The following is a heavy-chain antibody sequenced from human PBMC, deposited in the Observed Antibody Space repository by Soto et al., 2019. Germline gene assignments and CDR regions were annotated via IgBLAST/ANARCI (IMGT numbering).Heavy chain of an antibody. Sequence: PSETLSLTCTVSGGSISSYYWSWVRQPPWKGLEWSGHSYYSWITTYHPSPKSGATISVATSKTQSPLKRSSVPAADTAVYYCGRDRSRLIAAAGHNWFDPWGQGTLVTVSS. CDR3: GRDRSRLIAAAGHNWFDP. CDR1: GGSISSYY. D-gene: IGHD6-13*01. CDR2: SYYSWIT. J-gene: IGHJ5*02. V-gene: IGHV4-59*01.